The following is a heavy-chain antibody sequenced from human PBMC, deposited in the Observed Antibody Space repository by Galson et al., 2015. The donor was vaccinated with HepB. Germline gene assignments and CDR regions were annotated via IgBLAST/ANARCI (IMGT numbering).Heavy chain of an antibody. CDR2: INAGNGNT. D-gene: IGHD3-22*01. CDR1: GYTFTKYA. Sequence: SVKVSCKASGYTFTKYAMHWVRQAPGQRLEWMGWINAGNGNTKNSQRFQGRVTFTRDTSASTAYMDLSSLRSEDTAMYYCARDQSRSQMYHYDSSDYLTNGFDIWGQGTMVTVSS. V-gene: IGHV1-3*01. J-gene: IGHJ3*02. CDR3: ARDQSRSQMYHYDSSDYLTNGFDI.